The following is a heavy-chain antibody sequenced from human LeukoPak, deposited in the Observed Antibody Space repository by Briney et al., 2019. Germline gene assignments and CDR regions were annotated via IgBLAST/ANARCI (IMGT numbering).Heavy chain of an antibody. J-gene: IGHJ4*02. CDR1: GFTFSTYA. CDR2: ISGSGGST. V-gene: IGHV3-23*01. D-gene: IGHD1-26*01. CDR3: ARPRTGAAGSPFDY. Sequence: PGGSLRLSCAASGFTFSTYAMSWVRQAPGKGLEWVSVISGSGGSTYYADSVKGRFTISRDNSKNTLYLQMNSLRAEDTAVYYCARPRTGAAGSPFDYWGQGTLVTVSS.